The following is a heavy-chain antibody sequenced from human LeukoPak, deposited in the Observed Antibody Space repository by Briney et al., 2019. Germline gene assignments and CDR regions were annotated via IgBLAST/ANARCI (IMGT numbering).Heavy chain of an antibody. D-gene: IGHD3-10*02. CDR2: ISSSGSTI. V-gene: IGHV3-48*03. CDR3: AELGITMIGGV. Sequence: GGSLRLSCAASGFTFSSYEMNWVRQAPGKGLEWVSYISSSGSTIYYADSVKGRFTISRDNAKNSPYLQMNSLRAEDTAVYYCAELGITMIGGVWGKGTTVTISS. CDR1: GFTFSSYE. J-gene: IGHJ6*04.